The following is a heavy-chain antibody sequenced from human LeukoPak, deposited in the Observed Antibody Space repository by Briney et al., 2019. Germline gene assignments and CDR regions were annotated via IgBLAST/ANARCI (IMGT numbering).Heavy chain of an antibody. D-gene: IGHD3-3*01. CDR1: GGSISSGSYY. V-gene: IGHV4-61*02. J-gene: IGHJ5*02. CDR3: ARDGIITIFGVVPGGFDP. Sequence: SETLSLTCTVSGGSISSGSYYWSWIRQPAGKGLEWIGRIYTSGSTNYNPSRNSRVTISVDTSKNQFSLKLSSVTAADTAVYYCARDGIITIFGVVPGGFDPWGQGTLVTVSS. CDR2: IYTSGST.